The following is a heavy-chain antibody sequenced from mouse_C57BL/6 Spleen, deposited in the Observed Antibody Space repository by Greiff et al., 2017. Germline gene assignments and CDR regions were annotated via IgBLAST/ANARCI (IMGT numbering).Heavy chain of an antibody. Sequence: QVQLKESGPGLVQPSQSLSITCTVSGFSLTSYGVHWVRQSPGKGLEWLGVIWGGGSTDYNAAFISRLSISKDNSKSQVFFKMNSLQADDTAIYYGARNGDGYQAWFADWGQGTLVTVSA. CDR3: ARNGDGYQAWFAD. D-gene: IGHD2-3*01. J-gene: IGHJ3*01. V-gene: IGHV2-2*01. CDR1: GFSLTSYG. CDR2: IWGGGST.